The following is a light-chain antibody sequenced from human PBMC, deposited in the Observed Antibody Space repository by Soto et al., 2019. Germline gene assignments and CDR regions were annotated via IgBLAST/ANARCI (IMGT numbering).Light chain of an antibody. CDR3: QQSYSTPLT. CDR1: QTITTW. J-gene: IGKJ4*01. Sequence: DIQMTQSPPTLSATVGDRVTITCRAGQTITTWMAWYQQKPGKAPKLLIYAASSLQSGVPSRYSGSGSGTDFTLTISSLQPEDFATYYCQQSYSTPLTFGGGTMV. V-gene: IGKV1-39*01. CDR2: AAS.